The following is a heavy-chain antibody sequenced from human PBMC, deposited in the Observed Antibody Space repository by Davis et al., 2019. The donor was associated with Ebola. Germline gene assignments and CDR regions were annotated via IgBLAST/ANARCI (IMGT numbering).Heavy chain of an antibody. Sequence: SETLSLTCTVSGGSVSSGSYYWSWIRQPPGKGLEWIGYIYYSGSTNYNPSLKSRVTISVDTSKNQFSLKLSSVTAADTAVYYCARTYSSSWFRTRYYFDYWGQGTLVTVSS. CDR2: IYYSGST. J-gene: IGHJ4*02. CDR1: GGSVSSGSYY. D-gene: IGHD6-13*01. V-gene: IGHV4-61*01. CDR3: ARTYSSSWFRTRYYFDY.